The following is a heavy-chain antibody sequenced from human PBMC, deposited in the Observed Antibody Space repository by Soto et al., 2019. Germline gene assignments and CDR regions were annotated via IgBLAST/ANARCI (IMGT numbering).Heavy chain of an antibody. Sequence: EVQLVESGGGLVQPGRSLRLSCAASGFTFDDYTIHWVRQAPGKGLEWVSGISGNSAKIGYADSVKGRFTISRDNAKNSVYLQMNSLRPEDTALYYCAKEKWIQPWSRGHMDVWGTGTTVTVSS. CDR2: ISGNSAKI. J-gene: IGHJ6*03. CDR1: GFTFDDYT. CDR3: AKEKWIQPWSRGHMDV. V-gene: IGHV3-9*01. D-gene: IGHD5-18*01.